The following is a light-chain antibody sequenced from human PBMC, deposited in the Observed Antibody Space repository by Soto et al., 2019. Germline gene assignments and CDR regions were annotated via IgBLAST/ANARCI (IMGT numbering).Light chain of an antibody. CDR3: QLYNSYYT. Sequence: DIQMTQSPSTLSASVGDRVTITCRASQSISSWLAWYQQKPGKAPKLLIYKASSLESGVPSRFSGSGSGTEFTLTISSLQPDDFATYYCQLYNSYYTFGQGTKVDIK. CDR1: QSISSW. J-gene: IGKJ2*01. CDR2: KAS. V-gene: IGKV1-5*03.